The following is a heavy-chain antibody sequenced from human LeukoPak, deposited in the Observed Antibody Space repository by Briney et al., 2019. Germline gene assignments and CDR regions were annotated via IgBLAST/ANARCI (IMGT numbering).Heavy chain of an antibody. Sequence: GESLKISCKGSGYSFISCWIGWVRQMPGKGLEWMGIIYPGDSDTRYSPSFQGQVTISADKSISTAYLQWSSLKASDTAMYYCASGITMVRGVLDYWGQGTLVTVSS. V-gene: IGHV5-51*01. D-gene: IGHD3-10*01. J-gene: IGHJ4*02. CDR3: ASGITMVRGVLDY. CDR2: IYPGDSDT. CDR1: GYSFISCW.